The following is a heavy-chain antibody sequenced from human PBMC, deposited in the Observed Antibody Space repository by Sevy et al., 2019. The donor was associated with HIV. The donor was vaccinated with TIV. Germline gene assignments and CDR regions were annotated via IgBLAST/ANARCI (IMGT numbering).Heavy chain of an antibody. CDR3: AKEGTDYSKYNWFDP. V-gene: IGHV1-46*01. J-gene: IGHJ5*02. D-gene: IGHD4-4*01. Sequence: ALVKVSCKASGYTFTSYYIHWVRQAPGQGLEWMGIVNPYGGSTSYAQKFQGRVTMTRDTSTSTVYMELSSLRSEDTAVYYCAKEGTDYSKYNWFDPWGQGTLVTVSS. CDR1: GYTFTSYY. CDR2: VNPYGGST.